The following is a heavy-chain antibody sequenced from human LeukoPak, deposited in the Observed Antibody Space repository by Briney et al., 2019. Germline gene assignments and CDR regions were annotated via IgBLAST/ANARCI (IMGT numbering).Heavy chain of an antibody. CDR3: ARDSSGWYGVSQCFDY. CDR1: GFTFSSYD. D-gene: IGHD6-19*01. Sequence: GGSLRLSCAASGFTFSSYDINWVRQAPGKGLEWVSYISSSGSTIYYADSVKGRFTISRDNAKNSLYLQMNSLRAEDTAVYYCARDSSGWYGVSQCFDYWGQGTLVTVSS. V-gene: IGHV3-48*03. J-gene: IGHJ4*02. CDR2: ISSSGSTI.